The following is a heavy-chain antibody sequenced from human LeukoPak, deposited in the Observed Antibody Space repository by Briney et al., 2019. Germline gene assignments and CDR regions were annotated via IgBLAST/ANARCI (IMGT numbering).Heavy chain of an antibody. CDR2: INPNSGGT. CDR3: AREDSSGWDFDY. D-gene: IGHD6-19*01. Sequence: ASVKVSCKASGYTFTGYYMHWVRQAPGQGLEWMGWINPNSGGTNYAQKFQGRVTMTRDTSISTVYMELSRLRSDDTAVYYCAREDSSGWDFDYWGQGTLVTVSS. CDR1: GYTFTGYY. J-gene: IGHJ4*02. V-gene: IGHV1-2*02.